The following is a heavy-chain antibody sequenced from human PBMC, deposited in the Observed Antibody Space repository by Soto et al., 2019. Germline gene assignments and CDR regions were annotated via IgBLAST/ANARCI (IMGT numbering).Heavy chain of an antibody. CDR2: INAGNGNT. J-gene: IGHJ6*02. V-gene: IGHV1-3*01. Sequence: QVQLVQSGAEVKKPGASVKVSCKASGYTFTSYAVHWVRQAPGQRLEWMGWINAGNGNTKYSQKFQGRVTITRDTSANTSYMALSSLRSEDTAVYYCARDSGGMDVWGQGTTVTVSS. CDR1: GYTFTSYA. CDR3: ARDSGGMDV.